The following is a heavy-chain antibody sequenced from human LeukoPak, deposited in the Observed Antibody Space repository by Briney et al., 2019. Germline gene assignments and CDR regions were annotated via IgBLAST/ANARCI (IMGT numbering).Heavy chain of an antibody. CDR3: ARVTYNIWSGYYVDYYYYMDV. CDR1: GGSFSGYY. J-gene: IGHJ6*03. D-gene: IGHD3-3*01. Sequence: SETLSLTCAVYGGSFSGYYWSWIRQPPGKGLEWIGEINHSGSTNYNPSLKSRVTISVDTSKNQFSLKLSFVTAADTAVYYCARVTYNIWSGYYVDYYYYMDVWGKGTTVTVSS. V-gene: IGHV4-34*01. CDR2: INHSGST.